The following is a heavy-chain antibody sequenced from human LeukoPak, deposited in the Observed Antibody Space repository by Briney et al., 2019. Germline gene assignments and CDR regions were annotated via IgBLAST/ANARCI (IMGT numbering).Heavy chain of an antibody. D-gene: IGHD6-13*01. CDR3: ARVSPFEPAAGLDY. CDR2: IIPIFGTA. V-gene: IGHV1-69*05. J-gene: IGHJ4*02. Sequence: SVKVSCKASGYTFTSYGISWVRQAPGQGLEWMGRIIPIFGTANYAQKFQGRVTITTDESTSTAYMELSSLRSEDTAVYYCARVSPFEPAAGLDYWGQGTLVTVSS. CDR1: GYTFTSYG.